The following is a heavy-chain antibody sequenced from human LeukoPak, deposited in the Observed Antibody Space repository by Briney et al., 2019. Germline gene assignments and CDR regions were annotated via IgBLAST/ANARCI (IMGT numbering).Heavy chain of an antibody. D-gene: IGHD2-2*01. CDR1: GGTFSSYD. CDR3: AGGRTDIVVVPATLRNYYFDY. Sequence: SSVKVSCKASGGTFSSYDISWVRQAPGQGLEWMGGIMPMFGKANYAQKFQGRVTTTADKATSTAYMELSSLRSEDTAVYYCAGGRTDIVVVPATLRNYYFDYWGQGTLVTVSS. CDR2: IMPMFGKA. V-gene: IGHV1-69*06. J-gene: IGHJ4*02.